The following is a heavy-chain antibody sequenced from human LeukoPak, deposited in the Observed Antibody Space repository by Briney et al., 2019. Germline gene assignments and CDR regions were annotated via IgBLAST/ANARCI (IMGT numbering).Heavy chain of an antibody. J-gene: IGHJ4*02. V-gene: IGHV3-23*01. Sequence: QPGGSLRLSCAVSGFSFSNYAMSGVRLAPGKGLEWVSAIAGSDCSTYYSDCVKGRFPMSRDNSKDTLFLQMNNLRAEDTAVYYCAKGRYTSSWYNLDYWGQGTLVTVSS. CDR1: GFSFSNYA. CDR3: AKGRYTSSWYNLDY. D-gene: IGHD6-13*01. CDR2: IAGSDCST.